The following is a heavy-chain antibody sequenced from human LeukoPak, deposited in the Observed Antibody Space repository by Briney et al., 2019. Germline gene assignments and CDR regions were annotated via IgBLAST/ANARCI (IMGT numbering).Heavy chain of an antibody. Sequence: GGSLRLSCEASGFTFSSYAMSWVRQAPGKGLEWVSAISGSGGSTYYADSVKGRFTISRDNSKNTLYLQMNSLRAEDTAVYYCAKGAYGSGSYKYNWFDPWGQGTLVTVSS. CDR2: ISGSGGST. V-gene: IGHV3-23*01. D-gene: IGHD3-10*01. CDR3: AKGAYGSGSYKYNWFDP. CDR1: GFTFSSYA. J-gene: IGHJ5*02.